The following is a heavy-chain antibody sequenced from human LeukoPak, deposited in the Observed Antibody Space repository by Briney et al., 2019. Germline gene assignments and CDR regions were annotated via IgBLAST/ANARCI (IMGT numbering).Heavy chain of an antibody. CDR1: GFTFSSYA. V-gene: IGHV3-23*01. CDR2: ISGSGGST. D-gene: IGHD3-10*01. Sequence: GGSLRLSCAASGFTFSSYAMSWVRQAPGKGLEWVSAISGSGGSTYYADSMKGRFTISRDNSKNTLYLQMNSLRAEDSAVYYCAKDPQQGYYGSGSYYQDSWGQGTLVTVSS. CDR3: AKDPQQGYYGSGSYYQDS. J-gene: IGHJ4*02.